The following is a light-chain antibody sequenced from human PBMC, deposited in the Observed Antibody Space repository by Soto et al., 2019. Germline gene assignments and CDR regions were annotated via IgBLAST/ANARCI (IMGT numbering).Light chain of an antibody. Sequence: ELVMPQSPATLSVSPGARATLSCRASESVSRNLAWYQQKPGQAPRLLIYDASTRATGIPDRFSGGGSGTEFTLTISRLEPEDFAVYYCQQYGSSLSITFGQGTRLEI. CDR2: DAS. CDR3: QQYGSSLSIT. CDR1: ESVSRN. V-gene: IGKV3-15*01. J-gene: IGKJ5*01.